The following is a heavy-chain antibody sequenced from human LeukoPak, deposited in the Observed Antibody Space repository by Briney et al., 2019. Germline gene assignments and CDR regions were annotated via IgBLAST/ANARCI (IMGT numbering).Heavy chain of an antibody. D-gene: IGHD1-14*01. CDR1: GFTFGDFP. V-gene: IGHV3-53*01. Sequence: GGSLRLSCTASGFTFGDFPMHWFRQAPGKGLEWVSVIYSGGSTYYADSVKGRFTISRDNSKNTLYLQMNSLRAEDTAVYYCARTPTGTYFDYWGQGTLVTVSS. CDR2: IYSGGST. CDR3: ARTPTGTYFDY. J-gene: IGHJ4*02.